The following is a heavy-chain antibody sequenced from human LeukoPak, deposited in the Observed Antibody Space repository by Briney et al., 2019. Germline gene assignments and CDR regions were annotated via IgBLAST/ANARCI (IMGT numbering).Heavy chain of an antibody. CDR3: ARHSVTVPAADAFDI. V-gene: IGHV4-39*07. J-gene: IGHJ3*02. Sequence: PSETLSLTCTVSGGSISSSSYFWGWIRQSPGKGLEWIGSIYYSGSTYYIPSLRSRVTMSVDTSKNQFSLKLSSVTAADTAVYYCARHSVTVPAADAFDIWGQGTMVTVSS. CDR2: IYYSGST. CDR1: GGSISSSSYF. D-gene: IGHD2-2*01.